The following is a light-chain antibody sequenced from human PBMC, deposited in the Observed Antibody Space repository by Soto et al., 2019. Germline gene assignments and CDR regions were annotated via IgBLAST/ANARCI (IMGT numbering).Light chain of an antibody. CDR3: QHSGRWYS. CDR1: QPIGGDY. CDR2: GVS. Sequence: TQSPDIVSMSRGERATISCRASQPIGGDYLAWYQQRPGQAPRLLMFGVSTRAAGISDRFSGTGSGTDFNLTINRLEPEDVADYYCQHSGRWYSFGQGTQVEI. J-gene: IGKJ2*01. V-gene: IGKV3-20*01.